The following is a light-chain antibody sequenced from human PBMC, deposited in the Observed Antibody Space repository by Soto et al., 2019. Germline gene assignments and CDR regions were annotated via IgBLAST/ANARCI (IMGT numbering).Light chain of an antibody. CDR2: AAS. J-gene: IGKJ5*01. Sequence: DIQMTQSPSSLSASVGDRVTITCRASQSISSRLAWYQQKPGQAPKLLIYAASSLQSGVPSRFSGSESGTDFTLTISSLQPEDCAIYFCQQANSFPITFGQGTRLEIK. CDR3: QQANSFPIT. CDR1: QSISSR. V-gene: IGKV1-12*01.